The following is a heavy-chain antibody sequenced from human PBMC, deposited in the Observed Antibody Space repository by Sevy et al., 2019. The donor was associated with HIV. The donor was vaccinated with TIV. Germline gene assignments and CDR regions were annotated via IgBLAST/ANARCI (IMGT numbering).Heavy chain of an antibody. Sequence: GESLKISCKGSGYSFTSYWIGWVRQMPGKGLEWMGIIYPGDSDTRYSPTFQGQVTISADKSISTAYLQWSSLKASDTAMYYCARRKGPVGAPFDNWGQGTLVTVSS. CDR3: ARRKGPVGAPFDN. CDR1: GYSFTSYW. V-gene: IGHV5-51*01. J-gene: IGHJ4*02. CDR2: IYPGDSDT. D-gene: IGHD1-26*01.